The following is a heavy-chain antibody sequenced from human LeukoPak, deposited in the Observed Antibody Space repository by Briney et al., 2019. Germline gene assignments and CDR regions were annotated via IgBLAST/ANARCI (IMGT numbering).Heavy chain of an antibody. D-gene: IGHD3-10*01. CDR1: GGSISSGGYS. J-gene: IGHJ3*02. V-gene: IGHV4-30-2*01. CDR2: IYHSGST. CDR3: ARSGPLKYYYGSGSYSNAFDI. Sequence: SQTLSLTCAASGGSISSGGYSWSWIRQPPGKGLEWIGYIYHSGSTYYNPSIKSRVTISVDRSKNQFSLKLSSVTAADTAVYYCARSGPLKYYYGSGSYSNAFDIWGQGTMVTVSS.